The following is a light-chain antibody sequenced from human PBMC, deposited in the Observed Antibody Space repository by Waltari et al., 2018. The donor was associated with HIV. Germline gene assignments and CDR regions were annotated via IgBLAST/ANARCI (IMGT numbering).Light chain of an antibody. J-gene: IGLJ2*01. V-gene: IGLV2-14*03. Sequence: SSLTQPASVCGCLGQSITMSCTATLGGVGGHNSVSWYQQHPGKAPKVLVSDFSTRPTGVHNRCSVSKPGNTASLTIAWLQAEDEAEYHCSSDPANSRIFGGGTRLTVL. CDR1: LGGVGGHNS. CDR2: DFS. CDR3: SSDPANSRI.